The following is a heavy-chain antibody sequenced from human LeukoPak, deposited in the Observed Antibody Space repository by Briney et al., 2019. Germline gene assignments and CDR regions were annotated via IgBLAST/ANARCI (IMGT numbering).Heavy chain of an antibody. Sequence: GGSLRLSCAASGFTFSSYAMSWVRQAPGKGLEWVSSISSSSSYIYYADSVKGRFTISRDNAKNSLYLQMNSLRAEDTAVYYCARDGPGYYDSSGYLSFDGSSQGTLVTVSS. D-gene: IGHD3-22*01. V-gene: IGHV3-21*01. CDR1: GFTFSSYA. CDR2: ISSSSSYI. J-gene: IGHJ4*01. CDR3: ARDGPGYYDSSGYLSFDG.